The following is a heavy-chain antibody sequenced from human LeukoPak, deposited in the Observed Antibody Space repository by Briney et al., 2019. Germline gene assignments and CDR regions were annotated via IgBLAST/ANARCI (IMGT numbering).Heavy chain of an antibody. V-gene: IGHV4-59*01. CDR3: ARELQYYFDY. Sequence: SETLSLTCSVSGGSISSYYWSWIRQPPGKGLEWIGYIYYSGSTNYNPSLKSRVTISVDTSKNQFSLKLSSVTAADTAVYYCARELQYYFDYWGQGTLVTVSS. CDR1: GGSISSYY. CDR2: IYYSGST. J-gene: IGHJ4*02.